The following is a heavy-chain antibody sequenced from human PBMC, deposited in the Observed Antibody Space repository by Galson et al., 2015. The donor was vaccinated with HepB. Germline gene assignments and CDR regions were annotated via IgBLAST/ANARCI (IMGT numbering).Heavy chain of an antibody. D-gene: IGHD3-22*01. CDR1: GGSISSYY. CDR3: ARDADYYDSTGYYDY. CDR2: IYYSGST. V-gene: IGHV4-59*01. Sequence: SETLSLTCTVSGGSISSYYWSWIRQPPGKGLEWIGYIYYSGSTNYNPSLKSRVTISVDTSKNQFSLKLSSVTAADTAVYYCARDADYYDSTGYYDYWGQGTLVTVSS. J-gene: IGHJ4*02.